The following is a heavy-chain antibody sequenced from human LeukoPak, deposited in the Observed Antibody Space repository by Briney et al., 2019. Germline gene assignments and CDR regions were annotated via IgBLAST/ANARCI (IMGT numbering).Heavy chain of an antibody. CDR2: ISGSGGST. CDR3: AKPGAPNGPLTIFGVSPANSDAFDN. CDR1: GFTFSSYA. Sequence: GGSLRLSCAASGFTFSSYAMSWVRQAPGKGLEWVSAISGSGGSTYYADSVKGRFTISRDNSKNTLYLQMNSLRAEDTAVYYCAKPGAPNGPLTIFGVSPANSDAFDNLGQGTMGTGSS. J-gene: IGHJ3*02. D-gene: IGHD3-3*01. V-gene: IGHV3-23*01.